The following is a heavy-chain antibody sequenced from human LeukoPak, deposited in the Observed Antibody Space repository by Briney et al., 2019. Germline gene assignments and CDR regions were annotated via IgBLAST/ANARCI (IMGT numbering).Heavy chain of an antibody. J-gene: IGHJ4*02. CDR2: IYTSGST. Sequence: PSETLSLTCTVSGGSISSYYWSWIRQPAGKGLEWIGRIYTSGSTNYNPSLKSRVTISVDTSKNQFSLKLSSVTAADTAVYYCARLGGYCSSTSCYHLDYWGQGTLVTVSS. D-gene: IGHD2-2*01. V-gene: IGHV4-4*07. CDR3: ARLGGYCSSTSCYHLDY. CDR1: GGSISSYY.